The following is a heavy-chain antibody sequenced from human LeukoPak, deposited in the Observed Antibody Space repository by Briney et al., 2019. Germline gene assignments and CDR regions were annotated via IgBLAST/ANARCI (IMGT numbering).Heavy chain of an antibody. CDR1: GFTFSSYG. D-gene: IGHD2-2*01. CDR2: IWDDGSNK. V-gene: IGHV3-33*01. CDR3: AREVFTVVVPAARYFDY. J-gene: IGHJ4*02. Sequence: GGSLRLSCAASGFTFSSYGMHWVRQAPGKGLEWVAVIWDDGSNKYYADSLRGRFTISRDNSKNTLYLQMNSLRAEDTAVYYCAREVFTVVVPAARYFDYWGQGTLVTVSS.